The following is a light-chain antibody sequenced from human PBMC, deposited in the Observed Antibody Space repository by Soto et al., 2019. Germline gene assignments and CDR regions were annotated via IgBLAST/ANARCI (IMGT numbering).Light chain of an antibody. CDR3: SSYAGSNNYVV. CDR2: EVS. V-gene: IGLV2-8*01. J-gene: IGLJ2*01. CDR1: SSDVGGYNY. Sequence: QSVLTQPPSASGSLGQSVTISCTGTSSDVGGYNYVSWYQQHPGKAPKLMIYEVSKRPSGVPDRFSGSKSGNTASLTVSGLQAEDEADDYCSSYAGSNNYVVFGGGTNVTVL.